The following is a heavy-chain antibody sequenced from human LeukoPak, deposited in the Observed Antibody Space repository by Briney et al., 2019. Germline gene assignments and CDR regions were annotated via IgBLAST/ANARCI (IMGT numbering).Heavy chain of an antibody. D-gene: IGHD3-22*01. CDR3: AGARGHFYDSSGYFFDY. V-gene: IGHV3-20*04. CDR2: INWNGGST. J-gene: IGHJ4*02. CDR1: GFTFDDYG. Sequence: GGSLRLSCAASGFTFDDYGMSWVRQAPGKGLEWVSGINWNGGSTGYADSVKGRFTISRDNAKNSLYLQMNSLRAEDTALYYCAGARGHFYDSSGYFFDYWGQGTLVTVSS.